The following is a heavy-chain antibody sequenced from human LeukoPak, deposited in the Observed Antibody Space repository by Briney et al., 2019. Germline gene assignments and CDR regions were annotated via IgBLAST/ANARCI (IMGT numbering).Heavy chain of an antibody. Sequence: ASVKVSCKASGGTFSSYGISWVRQAPGQGLEWMGWISAYNGNTNYAQKLQGRVTMTTDTSTSTAYMELRSLRSDDTAVYYCARDPGISDLYYYYYYGMDVWGQGTTVTVSS. CDR3: ARDPGISDLYYYYYYGMDV. CDR1: GGTFSSYG. J-gene: IGHJ6*02. CDR2: ISAYNGNT. D-gene: IGHD1-14*01. V-gene: IGHV1-18*01.